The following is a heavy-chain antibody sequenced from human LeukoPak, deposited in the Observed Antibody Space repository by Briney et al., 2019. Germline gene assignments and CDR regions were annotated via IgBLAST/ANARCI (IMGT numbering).Heavy chain of an antibody. J-gene: IGHJ4*02. V-gene: IGHV3-48*03. CDR3: SGLYSSGWYDFDY. CDR1: GFTFSSYE. Sequence: PGGSLRLSCAASGFTFSSYERNWVRQAPGKGLEWVSYISSSGSTIYYADSVKGRFTISRDNAKNSLYLQMNSLRAEDTAVYYCSGLYSSGWYDFDYWGQGTLVTVSS. D-gene: IGHD6-19*01. CDR2: ISSSGSTI.